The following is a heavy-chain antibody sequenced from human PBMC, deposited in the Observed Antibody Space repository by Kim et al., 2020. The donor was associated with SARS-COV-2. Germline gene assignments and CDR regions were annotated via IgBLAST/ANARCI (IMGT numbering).Heavy chain of an antibody. D-gene: IGHD3-3*02. CDR2: INAGNGYT. Sequence: ASVKVSCKASGYTFTTYPMHWVRQAPGQRLEWMGWINAGNGYTKYSQKLQGRVTITRDTSASTAYMELSSLRSEDTAVHYCARSPAISAFNDYWGQGTLVTVSS. V-gene: IGHV1-3*01. CDR3: ARSPAISAFNDY. J-gene: IGHJ4*02. CDR1: GYTFTTYP.